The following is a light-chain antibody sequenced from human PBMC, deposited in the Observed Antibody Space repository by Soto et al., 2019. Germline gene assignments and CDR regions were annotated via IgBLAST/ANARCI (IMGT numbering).Light chain of an antibody. V-gene: IGKV3-20*01. CDR2: GAS. CDR1: QSVSSSY. CDR3: QQYGSSPT. J-gene: IGKJ1*01. Sequence: EXVLTXXXXTLSLSPGERATLSCRASQSVSSSYLAWYQQKPGQAPRLLIYGASSRATGIPDRFSGSGSGTDFTLTISRLEPEDFAVYYCQQYGSSPTFGQGTKVEIK.